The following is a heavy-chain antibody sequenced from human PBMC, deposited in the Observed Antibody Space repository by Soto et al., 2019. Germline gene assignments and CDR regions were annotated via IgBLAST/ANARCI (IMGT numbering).Heavy chain of an antibody. CDR2: ISAYNGNT. CDR1: GYTFTSYG. D-gene: IGHD1-20*01. Sequence: ASVKVSCKASGYTFTSYGISWVRQAPGQGLEWMGWISAYNGNTNYAQKLQGRVTMTTDTSTSTAYMELRSLRSDDTAVYYCARNLDNWNHGGIDYWGQGTLVTVSS. CDR3: ARNLDNWNHGGIDY. V-gene: IGHV1-18*01. J-gene: IGHJ4*02.